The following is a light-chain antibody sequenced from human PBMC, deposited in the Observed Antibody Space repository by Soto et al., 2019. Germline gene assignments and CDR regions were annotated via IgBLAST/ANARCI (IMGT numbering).Light chain of an antibody. Sequence: QSALTQPPSASGSPGQSVSISCTGTSSDVGGHNYVSWFQQHPGKAPKLMIYEVTKRPSGVPDRFSASKSGNTASLTVSGLQPEDEADYYCSSLAVYVNNVRILFGGGTKLTVL. CDR3: SSLAVYVNNVRIL. V-gene: IGLV2-8*01. J-gene: IGLJ3*02. CDR2: EVT. CDR1: SSDVGGHNY.